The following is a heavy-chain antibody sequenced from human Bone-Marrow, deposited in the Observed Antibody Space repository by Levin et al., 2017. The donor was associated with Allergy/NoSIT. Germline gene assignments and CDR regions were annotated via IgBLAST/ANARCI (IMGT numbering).Heavy chain of an antibody. D-gene: IGHD2-15*01. J-gene: IGHJ4*02. CDR2: ISDSGSSM. CDR3: ARDYCSGGSCSDSY. Sequence: PGGSLRLSCATSGFSFRDYYMTWIRQAPGKGLEWISHISDSGSSMYYADSVKGRFTISRDNAKKSVFLQMNSLRGDDTAVYYCARDYCSGGSCSDSYWGQGTLVTVSS. CDR1: GFSFRDYY. V-gene: IGHV3-11*01.